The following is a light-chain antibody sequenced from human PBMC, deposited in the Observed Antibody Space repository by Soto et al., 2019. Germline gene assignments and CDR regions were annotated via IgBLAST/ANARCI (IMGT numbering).Light chain of an antibody. Sequence: EIVMTQSPATLSVSPGERATLSCRASQSISSNLAWYQQKPGQAPRLLIYGAYTRATGIPATFSGSGSGTEFTLTISSLQSEDFAVYYCHQYNNWPLTWTFGPGTKVEIK. CDR3: HQYNNWPLTWT. J-gene: IGKJ1*01. CDR1: QSISSN. V-gene: IGKV3D-15*01. CDR2: GAY.